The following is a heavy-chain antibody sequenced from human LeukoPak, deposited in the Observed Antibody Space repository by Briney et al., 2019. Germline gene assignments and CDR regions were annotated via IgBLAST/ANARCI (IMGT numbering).Heavy chain of an antibody. Sequence: PSETLSLSCTVSGGSISSSSYYWGWIRQPPGKGLEWIGSIYYSGSTYYNPSLKSRVTISVDTSKNQFSLKLSSVTAADTAVYYCARAYYGDYLYFQHWGQGTLVTVSS. V-gene: IGHV4-39*07. J-gene: IGHJ1*01. CDR1: GGSISSSSYY. CDR3: ARAYYGDYLYFQH. D-gene: IGHD4-17*01. CDR2: IYYSGST.